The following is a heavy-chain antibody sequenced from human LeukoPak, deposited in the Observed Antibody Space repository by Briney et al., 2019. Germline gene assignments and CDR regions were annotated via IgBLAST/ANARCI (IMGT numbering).Heavy chain of an antibody. D-gene: IGHD3-22*01. V-gene: IGHV1-69*05. Sequence: ASVKVSCKASGGTFSSYAISWVRQAPGQGLEWMGGIIPIFGTANYAQKFQGRVTITTDESTSTAYMEPSSLRSEDTAVYYCASVPKVDSSGYYFPFDYWGQGTLVTVSS. CDR3: ASVPKVDSSGYYFPFDY. J-gene: IGHJ4*02. CDR1: GGTFSSYA. CDR2: IIPIFGTA.